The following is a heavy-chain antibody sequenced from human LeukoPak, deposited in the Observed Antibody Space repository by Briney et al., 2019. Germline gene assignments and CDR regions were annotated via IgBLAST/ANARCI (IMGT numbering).Heavy chain of an antibody. J-gene: IGHJ3*02. CDR3: ARATMVRGVFAFDI. CDR1: GGSISSGDYY. D-gene: IGHD3-10*01. V-gene: IGHV4-30-4*01. Sequence: PSETLSLTCTVSGGSISSGDYYWSWIRQPPGKGLEWIGYIYYSGSTYYNPSLKSRVTISVDTSKNQFSLKLSSVTAADTAVYYCARATMVRGVFAFDIWGQGTMVTVSS. CDR2: IYYSGST.